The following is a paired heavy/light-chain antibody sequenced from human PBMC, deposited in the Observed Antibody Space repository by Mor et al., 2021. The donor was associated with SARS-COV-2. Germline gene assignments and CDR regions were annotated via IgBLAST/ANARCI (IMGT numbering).Heavy chain of an antibody. CDR2: IKNTAGGGTT. D-gene: IGHD3-22*01. J-gene: IGHJ4*02. CDR3: IADLPSYDSSDLFDY. Sequence: EVQLVESGGGLVKPGESLRLSCAASGFTFSNAWMNWVRQAPGKGLEWVGHIKNTAGGGTTNYAAPVKARFTISRDDSKNTLYVQMNSLKIEDTAVYYCIADLPSYDSSDLFDYWGQGTLVTVSS. V-gene: IGHV3-15*07. CDR1: GFTFSNAW.
Light chain of an antibody. CDR3: AAWDDSLNGVL. Sequence: QSVLTQSPSASGTPGQRVTISCSGSSSNIGSRNVNWYQHLPGTAPKLLMYRNDQRPSGVPDRFSGSKSGTSASLAISGLQSEDEADYYCAAWDDSLNGVLFGGGTKLTVL. CDR1: SSNIGSRN. CDR2: RND. V-gene: IGLV1-44*01. J-gene: IGLJ2*01.